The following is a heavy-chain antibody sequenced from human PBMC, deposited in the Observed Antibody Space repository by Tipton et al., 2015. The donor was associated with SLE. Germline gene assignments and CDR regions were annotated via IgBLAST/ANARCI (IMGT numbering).Heavy chain of an antibody. Sequence: TLSLTCTVSGGSISSYYWSWIRQPPGKGLEWIGYIYYSGSTNYNPSLKSRVTISVDTSKNQFSLKLSSVTAADTAVYYCARGGIAAAGRRFWYFDLWGRGTLVTVSS. CDR2: IYYSGST. CDR3: ARGGIAAAGRRFWYFDL. D-gene: IGHD6-13*01. V-gene: IGHV4-59*12. J-gene: IGHJ2*01. CDR1: GGSISSYY.